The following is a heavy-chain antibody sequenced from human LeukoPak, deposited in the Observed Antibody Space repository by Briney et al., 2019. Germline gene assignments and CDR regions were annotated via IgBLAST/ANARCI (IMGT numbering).Heavy chain of an antibody. V-gene: IGHV3-33*01. CDR2: IWYDGSNK. D-gene: IGHD6-19*01. Sequence: PGGSLRLSCAASGFTFSSYGMHWVRQAPGKGLEWVAVIWYDGSNKYYADSVKGRFTIPRDNSKNTLYLQMNSLRAEDTAVYYCARWYSSGWNCYYYMDVWGKGTTVTVSS. CDR3: ARWYSSGWNCYYYMDV. J-gene: IGHJ6*03. CDR1: GFTFSSYG.